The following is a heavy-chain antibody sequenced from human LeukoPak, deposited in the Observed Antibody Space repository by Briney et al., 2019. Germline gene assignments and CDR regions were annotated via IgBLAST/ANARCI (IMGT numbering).Heavy chain of an antibody. D-gene: IGHD3-22*01. CDR3: AADLRWDSSGYYYEGNYYYYYGMDV. Sequence: GTSVKVSCKASGFTFTSSAMQWVRQARGQRLEWIGWIVAGSGNTNYAQKFQERVTITRDMSTSTAYMELSSLRSEDTAVYYCAADLRWDSSGYYYEGNYYYYYGMDVWGQGTTVTVSS. J-gene: IGHJ6*02. CDR2: IVAGSGNT. CDR1: GFTFTSSA. V-gene: IGHV1-58*02.